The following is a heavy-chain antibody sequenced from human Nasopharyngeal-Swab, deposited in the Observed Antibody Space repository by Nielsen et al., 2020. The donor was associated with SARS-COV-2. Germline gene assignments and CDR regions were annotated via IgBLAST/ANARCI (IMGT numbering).Heavy chain of an antibody. CDR3: ARVWGTTYYYGSGSYYPQGYFDL. J-gene: IGHJ2*01. CDR1: GGSISSGDYY. Sequence: SETLSLTCTVSGGSISSGDYYWSWIRQPPGKGLEWIGYIYYSGSTYYNPSLKSRVTISVDTSKNQFSLKLSSVTAADTAVYYCARVWGTTYYYGSGSYYPQGYFDLWGRDTLVTVSS. V-gene: IGHV4-30-4*01. D-gene: IGHD3-10*01. CDR2: IYYSGST.